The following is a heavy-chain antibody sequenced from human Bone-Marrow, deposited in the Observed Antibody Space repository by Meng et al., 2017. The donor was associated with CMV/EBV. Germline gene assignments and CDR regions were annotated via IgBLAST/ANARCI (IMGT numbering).Heavy chain of an antibody. V-gene: IGHV4-61*02. CDR3: ARGTELFDY. Sequence: SETLSLTCTVSGGSISSSSYYWSWIRQPAGKRLEWIGRIYTSGSTNYNPSLKSRVTMSVDTSKNQFSLKLSSVTAADTAVYYCARGTELFDYWGQGTLVTVSS. CDR1: GGSISSSSYY. J-gene: IGHJ4*02. CDR2: IYTSGST. D-gene: IGHD1-7*01.